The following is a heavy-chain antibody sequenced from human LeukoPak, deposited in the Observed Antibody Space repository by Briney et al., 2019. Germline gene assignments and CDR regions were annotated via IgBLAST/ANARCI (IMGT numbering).Heavy chain of an antibody. V-gene: IGHV3-23*01. D-gene: IGHD1-26*01. CDR2: ISGSGGST. J-gene: IGHJ4*02. CDR1: GFTFSSYA. CDR3: ARGPLMGELLPAYYFDY. Sequence: PGGSLRLSCAASGFTFSSYAMSWVRQAPGKGLEWVSAISGSGGSTYYADSVKGRFTISRDNSKNTLYLQMNSLRAEDTAVYYCARGPLMGELLPAYYFDYWGQGTLVTVSS.